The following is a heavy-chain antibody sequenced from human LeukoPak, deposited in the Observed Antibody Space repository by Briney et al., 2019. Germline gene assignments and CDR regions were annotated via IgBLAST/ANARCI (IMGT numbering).Heavy chain of an antibody. V-gene: IGHV1-18*01. CDR1: GYAFASYG. D-gene: IGHD5-18*01. CDR2: VSAHSGNT. CDR3: ARVSCGYNCHYAMDV. Sequence: ASVKVSCKASGYAFASYGISWLRQAPGQGLEWVGWVSAHSGNTKYAERVQGRASMTADTSTSTAYMELRSLRSDDTALYYCARVSCGYNCHYAMDVWGQGTTVTVSS. J-gene: IGHJ6*02.